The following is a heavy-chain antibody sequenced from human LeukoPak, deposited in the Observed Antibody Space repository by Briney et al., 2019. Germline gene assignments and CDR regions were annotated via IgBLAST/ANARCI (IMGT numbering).Heavy chain of an antibody. V-gene: IGHV4-31*03. Sequence: SETLSLTCTVSGGSISSGGYYWSWIRQHPGKGLEWIGYIYYSGSTYYNPSLKSRVTISVDTSKNQFSLKLSSVTAADTAVYYCARGHGGNSRVWYYFDYWDQGTLVTVSS. D-gene: IGHD4-23*01. J-gene: IGHJ4*02. CDR2: IYYSGST. CDR1: GGSISSGGYY. CDR3: ARGHGGNSRVWYYFDY.